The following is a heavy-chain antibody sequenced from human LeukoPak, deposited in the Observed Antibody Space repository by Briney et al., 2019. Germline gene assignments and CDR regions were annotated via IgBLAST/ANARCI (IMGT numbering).Heavy chain of an antibody. J-gene: IGHJ4*02. D-gene: IGHD6-19*01. Sequence: ASVKVSCKASGYTFTSYDISWVRQAPGQGLEWMGWISAYNGNTNYAQKLQGRVTMTTDTSTSTAYMELRSLRSDDTAVYYCARESRTPYSSGWWYYFDYWGQGTLVTVSS. CDR3: ARESRTPYSSGWWYYFDY. CDR1: GYTFTSYD. CDR2: ISAYNGNT. V-gene: IGHV1-18*01.